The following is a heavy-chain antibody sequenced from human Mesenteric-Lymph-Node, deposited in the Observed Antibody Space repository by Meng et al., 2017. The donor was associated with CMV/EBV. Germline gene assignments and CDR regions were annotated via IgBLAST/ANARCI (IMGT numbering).Heavy chain of an antibody. CDR2: IKQDGDEK. D-gene: IGHD6-19*01. CDR3: AKGATGIAVAVPFDY. Sequence: GESLKISCAASGFTFSSYWMTWVRQAPGKGLEWVANIKQDGDEKYYVDSVKGRFTISRDNSKNTLYLQMNSLRAEDTAVYYCAKGATGIAVAVPFDYWGQGTLVTVSS. V-gene: IGHV3-7*03. CDR1: GFTFSSYW. J-gene: IGHJ4*02.